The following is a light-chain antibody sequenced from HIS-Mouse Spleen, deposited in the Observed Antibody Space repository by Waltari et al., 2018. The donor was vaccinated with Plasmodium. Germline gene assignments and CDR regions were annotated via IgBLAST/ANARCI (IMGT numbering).Light chain of an antibody. CDR1: QSVSSN. J-gene: IGKJ3*01. Sequence: IVTTQSPATLSVSPGERATLSRRASQSVSSNLAPYQQKPVPAPRLHIYGASTTATGIPARFSGSGSGTEFTLTISSLQSEDFAVYYCQQYNNWSFTVGPGTKVDIK. CDR2: GAS. V-gene: IGKV3-15*01. CDR3: QQYNNWSFT.